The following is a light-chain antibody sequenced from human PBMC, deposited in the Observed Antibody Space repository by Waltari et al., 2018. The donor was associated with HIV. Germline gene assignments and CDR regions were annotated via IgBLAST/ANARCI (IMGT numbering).Light chain of an antibody. Sequence: QSALTQPASVSGSPGQSITISCTATSRDIGAYNYVSWSQQHPGKAPKLIIYDVGTRPSGVSDRFSGSKSGNTASLTISGLQSEDEADYHCCAYAGPTGLSEVFGGGTKLTVL. CDR1: SRDIGAYNY. CDR2: DVG. J-gene: IGLJ2*01. V-gene: IGLV2-23*02. CDR3: CAYAGPTGLSEV.